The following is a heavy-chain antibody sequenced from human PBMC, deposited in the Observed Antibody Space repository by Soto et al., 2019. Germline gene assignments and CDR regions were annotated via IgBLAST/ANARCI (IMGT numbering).Heavy chain of an antibody. Sequence: SVKVSCKASGGTFSSYAISWVRQAPGQGLEWMGGIIPIFGTANYAQKFQGRVTITADESTSTAYMELSSLRSEDTAVYYCERYDERGYTEAFDIWGQGTMVTVSS. J-gene: IGHJ3*02. CDR2: IIPIFGTA. CDR1: GGTFSSYA. D-gene: IGHD5-12*01. CDR3: ERYDERGYTEAFDI. V-gene: IGHV1-69*13.